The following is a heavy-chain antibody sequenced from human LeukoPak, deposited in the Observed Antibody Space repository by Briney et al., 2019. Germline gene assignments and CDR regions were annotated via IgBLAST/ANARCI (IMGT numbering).Heavy chain of an antibody. CDR2: ISSSSSYI. J-gene: IGHJ5*02. Sequence: GGSLRLSCAASGFTFSSYSMNWVPQAPGKGLEWVSSISSSSSYIYYADSVKGRFTISRDNAKNSLYLQMNSLRAEDTAVYYCARGIAAAGTWFDPWGQGTLVTVSS. D-gene: IGHD6-13*01. CDR3: ARGIAAAGTWFDP. V-gene: IGHV3-21*01. CDR1: GFTFSSYS.